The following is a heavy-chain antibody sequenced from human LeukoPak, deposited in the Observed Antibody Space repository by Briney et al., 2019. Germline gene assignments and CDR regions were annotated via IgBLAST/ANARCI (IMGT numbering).Heavy chain of an antibody. V-gene: IGHV3-30*02. J-gene: IGHJ4*02. D-gene: IGHD3-22*01. CDR3: AKADSSGVDY. Sequence: GGSLRLSCAAPGFTFSSYGMHWVRQAPGKGLEWVAFIRYDGSNKYYADSVKGRFTISRDNSKNTLYLQMNSLRAEDTAVYYCAKADSSGVDYWGQGTLVTVSS. CDR2: IRYDGSNK. CDR1: GFTFSSYG.